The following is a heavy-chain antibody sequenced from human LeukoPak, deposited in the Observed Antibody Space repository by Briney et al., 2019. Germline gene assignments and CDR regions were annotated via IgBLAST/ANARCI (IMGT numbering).Heavy chain of an antibody. CDR2: IKEDGGEG. CDR3: VRGDSRDY. Sequence: GGSLRLSCAASGFTFSSYWMTWVRQAPGKGLEWVANIKEDGGEGYYVDSVKGRFTVSRDNAKNSLYLQLTSLRAEDTAVYYCVRGDSRDYWGQGTLVTVSS. V-gene: IGHV3-7*04. CDR1: GFTFSSYW. J-gene: IGHJ4*02. D-gene: IGHD6-13*01.